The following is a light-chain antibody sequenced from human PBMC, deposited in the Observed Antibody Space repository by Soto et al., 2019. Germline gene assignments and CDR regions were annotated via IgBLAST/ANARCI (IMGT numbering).Light chain of an antibody. CDR3: QQYGSSLRT. J-gene: IGKJ1*01. Sequence: TVLTPAPCTLSLSPWESATLSCRASQTVYGSDLAWYQQKPGQAPRLLIYGASSRATGIPDRFSGSGSGTDFTLTISRLEPEDFAVYYCQQYGSSLRTFGQGTKVDIK. V-gene: IGKV3-20*01. CDR2: GAS. CDR1: QTVYGSD.